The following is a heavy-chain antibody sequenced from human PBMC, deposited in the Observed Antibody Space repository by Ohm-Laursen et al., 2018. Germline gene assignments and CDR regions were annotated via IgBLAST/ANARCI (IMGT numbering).Heavy chain of an antibody. CDR3: AKAHLKNLDY. V-gene: IGHV3-30*18. CDR1: GFIFRNFG. Sequence: SLRLSCAASGFIFRNFGMHWVRQAPGKGLEWVAVISNDENYKNYANSVRGRFTISRDNSENTLYLQMNSLRAEDTAVYYCAKAHLKNLDYWGQGSLVTVSS. J-gene: IGHJ4*02. D-gene: IGHD1-14*01. CDR2: ISNDENYK.